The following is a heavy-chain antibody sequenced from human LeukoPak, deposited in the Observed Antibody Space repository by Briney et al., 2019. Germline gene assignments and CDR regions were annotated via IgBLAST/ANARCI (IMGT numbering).Heavy chain of an antibody. J-gene: IGHJ4*02. CDR1: GYTFTSYD. V-gene: IGHV1-8*01. D-gene: IGHD3-3*01. CDR3: ASRGVGSGYSFDY. CDR2: MNPNSGNT. Sequence: ASVKVSCKASGYTFTSYDINWVRQATGQGLEWMGWMNPNSGNTGYAQRFQGRVTMTRNTSISTAYMELSSLRSEDTAVYYCASRGVGSGYSFDYWGQGTLVTVSS.